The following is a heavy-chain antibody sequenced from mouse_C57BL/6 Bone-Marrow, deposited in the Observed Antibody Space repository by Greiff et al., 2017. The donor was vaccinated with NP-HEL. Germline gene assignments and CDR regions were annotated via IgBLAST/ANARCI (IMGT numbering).Heavy chain of an antibody. CDR3: ARKDYGSSYQCAY. Sequence: VQLQQSGPELVKPGASVKISCKASGYSFTGYYMNWVKQSPEKSLEWIGEITPSTGGTTYNQKFKAKATLTVDKSSSTAYMQLKSLTSEDSAVYYCARKDYGSSYQCAYWGQGTLVTVSA. J-gene: IGHJ3*01. CDR1: GYSFTGYY. V-gene: IGHV1-42*01. D-gene: IGHD1-1*01. CDR2: ITPSTGGT.